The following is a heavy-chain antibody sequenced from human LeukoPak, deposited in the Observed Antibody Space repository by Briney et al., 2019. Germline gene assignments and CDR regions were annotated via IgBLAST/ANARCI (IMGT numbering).Heavy chain of an antibody. CDR2: ISSSSSYI. CDR1: GFTFSSYS. Sequence: GGSLRLSCAASGFTFSSYSMNWVRKAPGKGLDLVSSISSSSSYIYYADSVKGRFTISRDNAKNSLYLQMNSLRAEDTAVYYCARDRYCSSTSCYADYYYGMDVWGKGTTVTVSS. V-gene: IGHV3-21*01. CDR3: ARDRYCSSTSCYADYYYGMDV. J-gene: IGHJ6*04. D-gene: IGHD2-2*01.